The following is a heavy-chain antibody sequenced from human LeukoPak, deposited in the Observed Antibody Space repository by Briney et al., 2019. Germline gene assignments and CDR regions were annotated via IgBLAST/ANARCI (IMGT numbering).Heavy chain of an antibody. CDR1: GYSISSGYY. J-gene: IGHJ3*02. Sequence: PSETLSLTCIVSGYSISSGYYWGWIRQPPGKGLEWIGSIYHSGTTHYNPSLKSRVTVSVDTSKNQFSLKLNSVTAADTAVYYCARSLAFDMWGQGTTVAVSS. CDR3: ARSLAFDM. CDR2: IYHSGTT. V-gene: IGHV4-38-2*02.